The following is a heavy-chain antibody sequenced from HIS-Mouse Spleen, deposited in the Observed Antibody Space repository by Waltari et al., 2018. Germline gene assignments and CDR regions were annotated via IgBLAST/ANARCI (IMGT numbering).Heavy chain of an antibody. D-gene: IGHD6-13*01. V-gene: IGHV4-39*07. CDR2: IYYSEST. CDR1: GGSISSSSYY. Sequence: QLQLQESGPGLVKPSETLSLTCTVPGGSISSSSYYWGWIRHPPGKGLEWIGRIYYSESTYYNPSLKSGVTISVDTSKNQFSLKLSSVTAADTAVYYCAREIPYSSSWYDWYFDLWGRGTLVTVSS. CDR3: AREIPYSSSWYDWYFDL. J-gene: IGHJ2*01.